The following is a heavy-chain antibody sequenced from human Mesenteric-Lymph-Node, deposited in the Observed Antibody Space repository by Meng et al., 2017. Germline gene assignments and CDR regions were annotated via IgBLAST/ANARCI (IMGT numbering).Heavy chain of an antibody. CDR1: GFTFDDYT. J-gene: IGHJ4*02. D-gene: IGHD5-12*01. CDR2: INWNGGST. V-gene: IGHV3-20*04. Sequence: GESLKISCAASGFTFDDYTMSWVRQAPGKGLEWVPGINWNGGSTAYADSVKGRFTVSRDNSKNTLYLQMDSLRAEDTAIYFCTKDGGWLPVNWGQGTLVTVSS. CDR3: TKDGGWLPVN.